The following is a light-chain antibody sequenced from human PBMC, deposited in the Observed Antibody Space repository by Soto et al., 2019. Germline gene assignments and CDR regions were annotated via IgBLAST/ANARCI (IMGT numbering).Light chain of an antibody. CDR2: EDI. Sequence: SVLAQPASVSGSPGQSIAIPCAGPSSDIGTYNHVSWYQQHPGKAPQLIIYEDIDRPSGLSSRFSGSKSGNTASLTISGLQAEDEADYFCCSYTTSSTLVCGTGTKGTVL. CDR1: SSDIGTYNH. J-gene: IGLJ1*01. V-gene: IGLV2-14*01. CDR3: CSYTTSSTLV.